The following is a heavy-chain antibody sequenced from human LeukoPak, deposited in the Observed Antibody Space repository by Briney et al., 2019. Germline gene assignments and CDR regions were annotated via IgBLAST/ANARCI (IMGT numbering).Heavy chain of an antibody. V-gene: IGHV3-23*01. Sequence: GGSLRLSCAASGSTFSSYAMSWVRQAPGKGLEWVSAISGSGGSTYYADSVKGRFTISRDNSKNTLYLQMNSLRAEDTAVYYCAKDAAPPMVVVPAATYYGMDVWGQGTTVTVSS. J-gene: IGHJ6*02. CDR3: AKDAAPPMVVVPAATYYGMDV. D-gene: IGHD2-2*01. CDR1: GSTFSSYA. CDR2: ISGSGGST.